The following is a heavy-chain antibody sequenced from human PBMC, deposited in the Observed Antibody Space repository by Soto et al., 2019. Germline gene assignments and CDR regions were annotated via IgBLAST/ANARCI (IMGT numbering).Heavy chain of an antibody. CDR3: AIGGEMKYYDSSGYFY. CDR1: GFTFSSYW. CDR2: INSDGTST. D-gene: IGHD3-22*01. V-gene: IGHV3-74*01. Sequence: PGGFLRLSCAASGFTFSSYWMHWVRQAPGKGLVWVSRINSDGTSTSYADSVRGRFTISRDNAKNTLYLQMNSLRAEDTAEYYCAIGGEMKYYDSSGYFYWGQGTLVTVS. J-gene: IGHJ4*02.